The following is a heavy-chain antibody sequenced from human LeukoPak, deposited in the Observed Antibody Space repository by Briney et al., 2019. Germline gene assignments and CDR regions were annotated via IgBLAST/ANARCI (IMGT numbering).Heavy chain of an antibody. V-gene: IGHV4-39*07. D-gene: IGHD3-10*01. CDR2: IYYSGST. CDR1: GGSISSSSYY. CDR3: ARDERFGGYFDY. J-gene: IGHJ4*02. Sequence: SETLSLTCTVSGGSISSSSYYWGWIRQPPGKGLEGIGSIYYSGSTYYNPSLKSRVTISVDTSKNQFFLKLSSVTAADTAVYYCARDERFGGYFDYWGQGTLVTVSS.